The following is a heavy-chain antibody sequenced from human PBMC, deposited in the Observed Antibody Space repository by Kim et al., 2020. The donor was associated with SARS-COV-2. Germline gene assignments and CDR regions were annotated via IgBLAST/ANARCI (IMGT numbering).Heavy chain of an antibody. CDR3: ASVRETRTYCYGSFGY. J-gene: IGHJ4*02. D-gene: IGHD3-10*01. V-gene: IGHV3-30*01. Sequence: VKGRLTISRDNSKNTLYLQMNRLGAEDTAVYYCASVRETRTYCYGSFGYWGQGTLVTVSS.